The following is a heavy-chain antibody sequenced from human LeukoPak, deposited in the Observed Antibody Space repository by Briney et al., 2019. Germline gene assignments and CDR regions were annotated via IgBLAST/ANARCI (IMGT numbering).Heavy chain of an antibody. CDR1: GFTFSSYG. J-gene: IGHJ4*02. CDR2: ISYDGSNK. V-gene: IGHV3-30*18. CDR3: AKDSSSGWYRLDY. D-gene: IGHD6-19*01. Sequence: AGGSLRLSCAASGFTFSSYGMHWVRQAPGKGLEWVAVISYDGSNKYYADSVKGRFTISRDNSKNTLYLQMNSLRAEDTAVYYCAKDSSSGWYRLDYWGQGTLVTVSS.